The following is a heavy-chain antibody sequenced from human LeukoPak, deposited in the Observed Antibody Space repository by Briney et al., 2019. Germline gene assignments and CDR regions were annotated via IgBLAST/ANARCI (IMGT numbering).Heavy chain of an antibody. Sequence: SETLSLTCTVSSGSISSYYWSWIRQPPGKGLEWIGYIYYSGSTNYNPSLKSRVTISVDTSKNQFSLKLSSVTAADTAVYYCARGVGATDYYYYYMDVWGKGTTATVSS. CDR1: SGSISSYY. D-gene: IGHD1-26*01. CDR2: IYYSGST. J-gene: IGHJ6*03. V-gene: IGHV4-59*01. CDR3: ARGVGATDYYYYYMDV.